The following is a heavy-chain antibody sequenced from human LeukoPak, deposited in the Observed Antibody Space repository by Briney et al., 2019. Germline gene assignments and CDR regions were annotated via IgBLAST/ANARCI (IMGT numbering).Heavy chain of an antibody. CDR1: GFTFSSYG. Sequence: GGSLRLSCAACGFTFSSYGMSWVRQAPGKGLEWVSALSGSGGSTYYAESVKGRFTISRDNSKNTLYLQMNSLRAEDTAAYYCAKDLPSSGYYYDAFDIWGQGTMVTVSS. V-gene: IGHV3-23*01. J-gene: IGHJ3*02. CDR2: LSGSGGST. D-gene: IGHD3-22*01. CDR3: AKDLPSSGYYYDAFDI.